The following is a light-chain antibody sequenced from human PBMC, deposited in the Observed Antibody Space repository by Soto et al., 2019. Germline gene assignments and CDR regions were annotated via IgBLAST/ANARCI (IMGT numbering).Light chain of an antibody. CDR3: LSYTASSTFV. CDR2: GNS. CDR1: SSNIGAGYV. Sequence: QSVLTQPPSVSGAPGQRVTISCTGSSSNIGAGYVVHWYQHLPGTAPRLLIYGNSNRPSGVPDRFSGSKSGTSASLAITGLQTEDEADYYCLSYTASSTFVFGTGTKVTVL. J-gene: IGLJ1*01. V-gene: IGLV1-40*01.